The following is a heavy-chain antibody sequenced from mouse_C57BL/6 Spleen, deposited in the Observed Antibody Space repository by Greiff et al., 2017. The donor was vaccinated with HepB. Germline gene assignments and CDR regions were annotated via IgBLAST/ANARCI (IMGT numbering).Heavy chain of an antibody. CDR1: GYTFTSYW. J-gene: IGHJ1*03. Sequence: QVQLQQPGAELVRPGTSVKLSCKASGYTFTSYWMHWVKQRPGQGLEWIGVIDPSDSYTNYNQKFKGKATLTVDTSSSTAYMQLSSLTSEDSAVYYCANGSSYGYFDVWGTGTTVTVSS. D-gene: IGHD1-1*01. CDR3: ANGSSYGYFDV. V-gene: IGHV1-59*01. CDR2: IDPSDSYT.